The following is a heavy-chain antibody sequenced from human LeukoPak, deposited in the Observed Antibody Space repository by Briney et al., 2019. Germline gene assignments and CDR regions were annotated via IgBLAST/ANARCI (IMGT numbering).Heavy chain of an antibody. D-gene: IGHD3-9*01. CDR3: ARGDFDWFTHSYYYYMDV. Sequence: SETLSLTCTVSGGSISSYYWSWIRQPAGKGLEWIGRIYTSGSTNYNPSLKSRVTMSVDTSKNQFSLKLSSVTAADTAVYYCARGDFDWFTHSYYYYMDVWGKGTTVTISS. CDR1: GGSISSYY. J-gene: IGHJ6*03. CDR2: IYTSGST. V-gene: IGHV4-4*07.